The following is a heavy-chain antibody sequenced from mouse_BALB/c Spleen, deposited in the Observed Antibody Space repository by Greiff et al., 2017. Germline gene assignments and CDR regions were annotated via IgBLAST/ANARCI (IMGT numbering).Heavy chain of an antibody. CDR1: GYTFTDYA. D-gene: IGHD2-4*01. V-gene: IGHV1-67*01. Sequence: VKLQESGPELVRPGVSVKISCKGSGYTFTDYAMHWVKQSHAKSLEWIGVISTYYGNTNYNQKFKGKATMTVDKSSSTAYMELARLTSEDSAIYYCARSHYDYGAMDYWGQGTSVTVSS. CDR3: ARSHYDYGAMDY. CDR2: ISTYYGNT. J-gene: IGHJ4*01.